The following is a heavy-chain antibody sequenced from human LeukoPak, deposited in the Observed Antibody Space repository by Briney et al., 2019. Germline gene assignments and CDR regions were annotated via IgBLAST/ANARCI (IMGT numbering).Heavy chain of an antibody. CDR3: AKRASGSGTSLYYFDY. Sequence: QPGGSLRLSCAASGFTFSSYAMSWVRQAPGKGLEWVSVISNSAGSTFYADSVKGRFTISIDNSKNTLYLQMNSLRAEDTAVYYCAKRASGSGTSLYYFDYWGQGTLVTVSS. J-gene: IGHJ4*02. CDR2: ISNSAGST. D-gene: IGHD3-10*01. CDR1: GFTFSSYA. V-gene: IGHV3-23*01.